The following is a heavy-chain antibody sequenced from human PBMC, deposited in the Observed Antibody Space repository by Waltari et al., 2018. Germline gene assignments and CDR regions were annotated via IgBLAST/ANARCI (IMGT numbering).Heavy chain of an antibody. J-gene: IGHJ6*02. V-gene: IGHV4-59*11. CDR3: ARGSPPNGGYDGTYYYYGMDV. D-gene: IGHD5-12*01. CDR2: IYYSGST. CDR1: GGSISSHY. Sequence: QVQLQESGPGLVKPSETLSLTCTVSGGSISSHYWSWIRQPPGKGLEWIGYIYYSGSTNYNPSLKSRVTISVDTSKNQFSLKLSAVTAADTAVYYWARGSPPNGGYDGTYYYYGMDVWGQGTTVTVSS.